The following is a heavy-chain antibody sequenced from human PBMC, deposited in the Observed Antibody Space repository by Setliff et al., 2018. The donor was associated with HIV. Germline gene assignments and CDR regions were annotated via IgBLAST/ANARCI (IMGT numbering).Heavy chain of an antibody. CDR2: IFSNDEK. CDR3: AHRPFYCGGDCYLFDY. V-gene: IGHV2-26*01. D-gene: IGHD2-21*01. CDR1: GFSLSNARMG. Sequence: SGPTLVNPTETLTLTCTVSGFSLSNARMGVSWIRQPPGKALEWLAHIFSNDEKSYSTSLKSRLTISKDTSKSQVVLTMTNMDPVDTATYYCAHRPFYCGGDCYLFDYWGQGTLVTVSS. J-gene: IGHJ4*02.